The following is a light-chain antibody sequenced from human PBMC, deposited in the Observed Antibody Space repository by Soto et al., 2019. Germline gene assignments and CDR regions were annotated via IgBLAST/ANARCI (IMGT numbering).Light chain of an antibody. J-gene: IGKJ1*01. V-gene: IGKV1-39*01. CDR3: QQYNSYRT. Sequence: VQMTQSPSSLSASVGDRVTFSCRASQSISTLLNWYQQKPGKAPKLLIYDASSLQSGVPSRFSGSGSGTHFTLTISSLQPDDFATYYCQQYNSYRTFGQGTKVDIK. CDR2: DAS. CDR1: QSISTL.